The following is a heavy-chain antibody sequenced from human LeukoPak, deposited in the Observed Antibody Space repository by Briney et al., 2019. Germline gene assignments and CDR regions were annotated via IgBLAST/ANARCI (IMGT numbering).Heavy chain of an antibody. CDR2: IYENGGTT. V-gene: IGHV3-23*01. Sequence: GGSLRLSCVGSGFTFRSHAMSWVRQAPEKGLEFVSGIYENGGTTYYADSVKGRLTISRDNSKNTLYLQMNNLRAEDTAVYYCAKDGIYTRYGMDVWGQGTTVTVSS. CDR1: GFTFRSHA. J-gene: IGHJ6*02. CDR3: AKDGIYTRYGMDV. D-gene: IGHD2-2*02.